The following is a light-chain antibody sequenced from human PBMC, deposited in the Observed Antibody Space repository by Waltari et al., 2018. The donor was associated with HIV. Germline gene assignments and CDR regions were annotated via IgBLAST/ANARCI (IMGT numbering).Light chain of an antibody. V-gene: IGLV1-47*01. CDR2: RHN. CDR1: TSNIGNNY. CDR3: AAWDDSLSGPV. J-gene: IGLJ3*02. Sequence: QSVLTQPPSASGTPGQRVTISCSGGTSNIGNNYVSWYQQLPGTAPKLLIYRHNQRPSGVPDRFSGSKSGPSASLAISGLRSEDEADYYCAAWDDSLSGPVFGGGTKLTVL.